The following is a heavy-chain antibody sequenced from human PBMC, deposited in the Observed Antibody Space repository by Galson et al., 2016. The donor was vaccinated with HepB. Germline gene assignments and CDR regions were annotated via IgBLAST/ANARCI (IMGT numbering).Heavy chain of an antibody. J-gene: IGHJ3*02. CDR3: ARAGNYYGSGSYYKNGAFDI. V-gene: IGHV3-74*01. CDR1: GFSFSSYW. CDR2: INSDGSTT. Sequence: SLRLSCAASGFSFSSYWMHWVRQAPRKGLVWVSCINSDGSTTRYADSVRGRFTISRDNAKNMLYLQMNSLRAEDTALYYCARAGNYYGSGSYYKNGAFDIWGQGTMVTVSS. D-gene: IGHD3-10*01.